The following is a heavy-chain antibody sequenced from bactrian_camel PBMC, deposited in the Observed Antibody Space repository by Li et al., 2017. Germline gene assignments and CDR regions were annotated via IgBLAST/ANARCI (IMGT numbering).Heavy chain of an antibody. CDR2: IDTDGRT. J-gene: IGHJ4*01. Sequence: VQLVESGGGSVQVGGSLTLSCTGSAVAASTCSMGWYRQAPGRERELVSAIDTDGRTSIADSVKGRFTIFRDVAKNSMHLQMNNLRPEDTAVYYCAADIPVDPGSNAYVPGCDFEYDYWGQGTQVTVS. D-gene: IGHD3*01. CDR3: AADIPVDPGSNAYVPGCDFEYDY. CDR1: AVAASTCS. V-gene: IGHV3S55*01.